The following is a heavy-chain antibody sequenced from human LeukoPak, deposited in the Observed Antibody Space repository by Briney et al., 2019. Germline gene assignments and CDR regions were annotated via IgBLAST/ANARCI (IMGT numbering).Heavy chain of an antibody. CDR3: ARGASSWLRGAFDI. V-gene: IGHV3-33*01. CDR2: IWYDGSNK. Sequence: GGSLRLSCAASGFTFSSYGMHWVRQAPGKGLEWVAAIWYDGSNKYYADSVKGRFIISRDNSKNTLYLQMNSLRAEDTAVYYCARGASSWLRGAFDIWGQGTMVTVSS. D-gene: IGHD6-13*01. CDR1: GFTFSSYG. J-gene: IGHJ3*02.